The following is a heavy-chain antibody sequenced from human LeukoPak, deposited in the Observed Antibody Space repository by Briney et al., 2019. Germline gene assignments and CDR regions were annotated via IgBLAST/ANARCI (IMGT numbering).Heavy chain of an antibody. CDR3: AKAQYSGSSNFDY. J-gene: IGHJ4*02. D-gene: IGHD1-26*01. CDR2: ISGSGGST. Sequence: PGGSLRLSYAASGFTFSSYAMSWVRQAPGKGLEWVSAISGSGGSTYYADSVKGWFTISRDNSKNTLYLQMNSLRAEDTAVYYCAKAQYSGSSNFDYWGQGTLVTVSS. V-gene: IGHV3-23*01. CDR1: GFTFSSYA.